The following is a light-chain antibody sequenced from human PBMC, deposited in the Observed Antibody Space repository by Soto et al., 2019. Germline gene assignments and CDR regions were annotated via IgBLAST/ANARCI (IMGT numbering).Light chain of an antibody. CDR2: EVN. J-gene: IGLJ2*01. CDR1: SSDVGGYNY. Sequence: QSALTQPPSASGSPGQSVSISCTGTSSDVGGYNYVSWYQQHPGKAPKLMIYEVNKRPSGVPDRFSGSKSGNTASLTVSGLQAEDEADYYCSSYTSSRGVVFGGGTKLTVL. CDR3: SSYTSSRGVV. V-gene: IGLV2-8*01.